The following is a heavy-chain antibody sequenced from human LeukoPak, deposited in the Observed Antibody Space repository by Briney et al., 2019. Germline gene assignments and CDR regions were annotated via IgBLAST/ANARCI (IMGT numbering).Heavy chain of an antibody. CDR1: GGSISSYY. J-gene: IGHJ4*02. V-gene: IGHV4-59*08. CDR3: ARLGEVANFDY. D-gene: IGHD3-16*01. CDR2: IYYSGST. Sequence: PSETLSLTCTVSGGSISSYYWSWIRQPPGKGLEWIGYIYYSGSTNYNPSLKSRVTISVDTSKNQFSLKLSSVTAADTAVYYCARLGEVANFDYWGQGTLVTVSS.